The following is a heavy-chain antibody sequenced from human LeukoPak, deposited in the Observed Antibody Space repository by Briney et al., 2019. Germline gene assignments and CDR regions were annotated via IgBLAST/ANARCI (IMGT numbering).Heavy chain of an antibody. Sequence: SVQVSCKASGGTFSSYAISWVRQAPGQGLEWMGRIIPIFGTANYAQKFQGRVTITTDESTSTAYMELNSLRSEDTAVYYCASGTTVTTFRDYCGQGTLVTVSS. CDR1: GGTFSSYA. V-gene: IGHV1-69*05. J-gene: IGHJ4*02. CDR3: ASGTTVTTFRDY. D-gene: IGHD4-17*01. CDR2: IIPIFGTA.